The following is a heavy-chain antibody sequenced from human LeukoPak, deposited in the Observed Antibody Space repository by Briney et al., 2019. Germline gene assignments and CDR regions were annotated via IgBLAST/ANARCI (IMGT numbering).Heavy chain of an antibody. CDR2: IQYSGST. V-gene: IGHV4-59*01. J-gene: IGHJ4*02. D-gene: IGHD4-17*01. Sequence: KPSETLSLTCTVSGGSISSYYWSWIRQPPGKGLEWIGYIQYSGSTNYNPSLKSRVTISVDTSKKQFSLSLSSVIAADAARYYCARTVRGDYVDYWGQGALVTVSS. CDR1: GGSISSYY. CDR3: ARTVRGDYVDY.